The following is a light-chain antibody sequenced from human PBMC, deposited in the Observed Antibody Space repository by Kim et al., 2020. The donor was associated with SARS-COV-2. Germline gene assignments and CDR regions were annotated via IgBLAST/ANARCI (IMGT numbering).Light chain of an antibody. Sequence: QSVLTQPPSASGSPGQAVTISCTGTNSDVGVYEYVSWYQQYPGAAPKVVIYDVNKRPSGVPDRFSGSKSGNTATLTVSSLQAEDEADYYCSSYAGDNKFVFGTGTKVTVL. J-gene: IGLJ1*01. CDR3: SSYAGDNKFV. V-gene: IGLV2-8*01. CDR1: NSDVGVYEY. CDR2: DVN.